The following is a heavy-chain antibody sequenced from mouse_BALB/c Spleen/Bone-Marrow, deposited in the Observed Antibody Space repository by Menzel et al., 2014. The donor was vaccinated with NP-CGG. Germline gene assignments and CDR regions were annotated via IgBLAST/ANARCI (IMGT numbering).Heavy chain of an antibody. Sequence: VQLQQSGAELMKPGASVKISCKATGYTFXSYWIEWVKQRPGHGLEWIGEILPGSGSIKYNEKFKGKATFTADTSSNTAYMQLSSLTSEDSAVYYCASRYDTMDYWGQGTSVTVSP. V-gene: IGHV1-9*01. CDR1: GYTFXSYW. CDR3: ASRYDTMDY. J-gene: IGHJ4*01. CDR2: ILPGSGSI.